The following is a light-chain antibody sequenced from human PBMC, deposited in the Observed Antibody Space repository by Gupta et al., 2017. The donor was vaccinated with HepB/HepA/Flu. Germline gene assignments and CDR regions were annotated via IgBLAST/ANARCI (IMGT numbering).Light chain of an antibody. V-gene: IGLV1-51*01. CDR1: TSNIGNNY. CDR2: DNN. Sequence: QSVLTQPPSVSAAPGQKVTISCSGNTSNIGNNYVSWYQQLPGTAPKLLIYDNNKRPSGIPDRFSGSKSGTSATLGITGLQTGDEADYYCGTWDTSLSAGVFGGGIKLTVL. J-gene: IGLJ3*02. CDR3: GTWDTSLSAGV.